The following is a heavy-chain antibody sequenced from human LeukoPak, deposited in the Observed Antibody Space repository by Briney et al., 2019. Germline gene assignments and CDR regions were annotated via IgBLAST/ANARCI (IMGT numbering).Heavy chain of an antibody. CDR1: GLTFSSYA. CDR2: ISGSGGST. J-gene: IGHJ4*02. V-gene: IGHV3-23*01. Sequence: GGSLRLSCAASGLTFSSYAMSWVRQAPGKRLEWVSAISGSGGSTYYADSVKGRFTISRDNSKNTLYLQMNSLRAEDTAVYYCAKDPDIVVVPAALGFDYWGQGTLVTVSS. D-gene: IGHD2-2*01. CDR3: AKDPDIVVVPAALGFDY.